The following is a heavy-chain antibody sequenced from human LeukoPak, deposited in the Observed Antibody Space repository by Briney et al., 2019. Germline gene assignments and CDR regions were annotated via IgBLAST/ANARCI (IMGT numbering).Heavy chain of an antibody. V-gene: IGHV3-23*01. D-gene: IGHD5-12*01. CDR1: GFTFSSYA. CDR2: ISGSGSST. Sequence: GGSLRLSCVASGFTFSSYAMSWVRQAPGKGLEWVSAISGSGSSTYYADSVKGRFTISRDNSKNTLYLQMNSLRAEDTAVYYCAKDRLLSGYDFDAFDIWGQGTMVTVSS. CDR3: AKDRLLSGYDFDAFDI. J-gene: IGHJ3*02.